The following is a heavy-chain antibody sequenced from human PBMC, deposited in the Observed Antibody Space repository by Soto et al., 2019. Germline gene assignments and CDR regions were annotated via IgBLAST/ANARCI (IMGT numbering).Heavy chain of an antibody. CDR3: ARSITGYSYADS. Sequence: HPGGSLRLSCAASGFTFSSYWMHWVRQAPGKGLVWVSRINSDGSSTVYVDSVKGRFTISRDNAKNTLYLQMNSLRAEDTAVYYCARSITGYSYADSWGQGTLVTVSS. V-gene: IGHV3-74*01. CDR1: GFTFSSYW. J-gene: IGHJ4*02. D-gene: IGHD5-18*01. CDR2: INSDGSST.